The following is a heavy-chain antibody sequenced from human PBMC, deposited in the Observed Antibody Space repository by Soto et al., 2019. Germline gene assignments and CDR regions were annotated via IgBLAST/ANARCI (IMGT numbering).Heavy chain of an antibody. J-gene: IGHJ3*02. Sequence: QVQLVESGGGVVQPGRSLRLSCAASGFTFSNYAMHWVRQAPGKGLEWVAFISYEGRDICYADSVKGRFTISRDNSKNTLYLQMNSLRAEDTAVYYCAKESDAFDIWGKGTMVTVSS. CDR3: AKESDAFDI. CDR1: GFTFSNYA. CDR2: ISYEGRDI. V-gene: IGHV3-30*18.